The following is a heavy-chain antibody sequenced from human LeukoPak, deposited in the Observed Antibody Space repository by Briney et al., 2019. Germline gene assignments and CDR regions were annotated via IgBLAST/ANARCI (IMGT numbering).Heavy chain of an antibody. D-gene: IGHD3-10*01. J-gene: IGHJ4*02. CDR3: YLFYGSGERFDY. CDR1: GFTFSNAW. CDR2: IKSKTDGGTT. Sequence: GGSLRLSCAASGFTFSNAWMSWVRQAPGMGLEWVGRIKSKTDGGTTDYAAFVKGRFTISRDDSKNTLYLQINSLKTEDTGIYYCYLFYGSGERFDYWGQGTQVTVSS. V-gene: IGHV3-15*01.